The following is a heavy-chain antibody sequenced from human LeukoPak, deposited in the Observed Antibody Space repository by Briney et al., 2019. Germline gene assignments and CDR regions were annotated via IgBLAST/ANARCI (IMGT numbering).Heavy chain of an antibody. D-gene: IGHD6-19*01. CDR3: ASLSGWPLFDY. CDR1: GFTFSSHD. J-gene: IGHJ4*02. Sequence: PGGSLRLSCAASGFTFSSHDMNWFRQAPGKGLEWISHISDSGSIYYADSVKGRFTISRDNARNSLYMHMNSLRAEDTAVYYCASLSGWPLFDYWGQGTLVTVSS. CDR2: ISDSGSI. V-gene: IGHV3-48*03.